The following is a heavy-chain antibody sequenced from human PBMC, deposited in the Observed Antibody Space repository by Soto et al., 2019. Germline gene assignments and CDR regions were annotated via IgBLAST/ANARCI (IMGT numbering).Heavy chain of an antibody. D-gene: IGHD3-22*01. V-gene: IGHV1-18*01. Sequence: QVQVVQSGAEVKKPGASVKVSCKASGDTFTSYGVSWVRQAPGQGLEWMGRISVYSGNTNYAQNVQGRVTMTTDTSTSTDYMELRSLRSDDTAVYYGARDRSPYYYDSSGYPYYWGQGTLVTVSS. J-gene: IGHJ4*02. CDR2: ISVYSGNT. CDR3: ARDRSPYYYDSSGYPYY. CDR1: GDTFTSYG.